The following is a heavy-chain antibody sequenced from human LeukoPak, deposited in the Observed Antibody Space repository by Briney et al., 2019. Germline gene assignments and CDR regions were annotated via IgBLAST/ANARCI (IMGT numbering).Heavy chain of an antibody. CDR3: ARKGELERRRSWDY. J-gene: IGHJ4*02. D-gene: IGHD1-1*01. Sequence: HTGGSLRLSCAASGFTFSNYWMSWVRQAPGKGLEWVANIKQDGREKYYVDSVKGRFTISRDNAKNSLYLQMSSLRAEDTAVYFCARKGELERRRSWDYWGQGTLVTVSS. CDR2: IKQDGREK. V-gene: IGHV3-7*03. CDR1: GFTFSNYW.